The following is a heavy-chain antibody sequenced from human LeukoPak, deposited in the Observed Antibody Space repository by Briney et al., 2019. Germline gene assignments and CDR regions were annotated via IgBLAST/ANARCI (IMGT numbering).Heavy chain of an antibody. J-gene: IGHJ4*02. V-gene: IGHV4-38-2*02. Sequence: SETLSLTCTVSSDSFSRGHYWGWIRQPPGKGLEWIGSIYHSGSTSIGNIYHSGSTNHNPSLKSRVTISVDTSKNQFSLKLSSVTAADTAVYYCARGPLPLTAAGFNYWGQGTLVTVSS. CDR2: IYHSGSTSIGNIYHSGST. D-gene: IGHD6-13*01. CDR1: SDSFSRGHY. CDR3: ARGPLPLTAAGFNY.